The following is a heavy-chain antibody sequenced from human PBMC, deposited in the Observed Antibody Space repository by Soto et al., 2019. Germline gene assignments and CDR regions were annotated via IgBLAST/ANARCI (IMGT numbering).Heavy chain of an antibody. J-gene: IGHJ5*02. CDR1: GASLSRYY. Sequence: QVVLQESGPGVVKPSDTLSLTCNVSGASLSRYYWSWIRQPPGKGLEWIGRIYATGDTDYNPSLTSRLSMSVHMSKKQFSLTPRSVTAPDTAIYSCVTDGTKHFRDRFEPRGRGSLVTVPS. CDR2: IYATGDT. D-gene: IGHD3-3*02. V-gene: IGHV4-4*07. CDR3: VTDGTKHFRDRFEP.